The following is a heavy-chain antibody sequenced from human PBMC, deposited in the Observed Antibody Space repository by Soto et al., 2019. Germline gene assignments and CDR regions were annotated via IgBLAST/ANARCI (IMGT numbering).Heavy chain of an antibody. V-gene: IGHV3-23*01. CDR1: GFTFTSYV. J-gene: IGHJ4*02. CDR3: AKDSNKYSSSLRGRYFYY. Sequence: EVQLLESGGGLGQRGGSQRLSCAASGFTFTSYVMSWVRQAPGKGLEWVAGISGGGSTAFYADSVKGRFTISRDNAKNTVVLQMDSLRADDTAIYYGAKDSNKYSSSLRGRYFYYWGQGTLVTVSS. CDR2: ISGGGSTA. D-gene: IGHD3-22*01.